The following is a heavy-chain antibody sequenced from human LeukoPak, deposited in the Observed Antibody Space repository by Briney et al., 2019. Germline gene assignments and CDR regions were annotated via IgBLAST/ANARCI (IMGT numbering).Heavy chain of an antibody. CDR2: IYYSGST. D-gene: IGHD3-3*01. J-gene: IGHJ3*02. CDR1: GGSISSGDYY. V-gene: IGHV4-30-4*08. CDR3: ARRGVMTIFGVVTPGAFDI. Sequence: SQTLSLTCTVSGGSISSGDYYWSWIRQPPGKGLEWIGYIYYSGSTYYDPSLKSRVTISVDTSKNQFSLKLSSVTAADTAVYYCARRGVMTIFGVVTPGAFDIWGQGTMVTVSS.